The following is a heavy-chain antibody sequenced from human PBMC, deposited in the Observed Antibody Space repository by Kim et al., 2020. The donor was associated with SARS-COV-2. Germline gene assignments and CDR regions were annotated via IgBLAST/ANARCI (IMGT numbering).Heavy chain of an antibody. V-gene: IGHV3-30*18. CDR3: AKDLDDYGDYGDY. Sequence: GGSLRLSCAASGFTFSSYGMHWVRQAPDKGLEWVAVISYDGSNKYYADSVKGRFTISRDNSKNTLYLQMNSLRAEDTAVYYCAKDLDDYGDYGDYWGQGTLVTVSS. J-gene: IGHJ4*02. CDR1: GFTFSSYG. CDR2: ISYDGSNK. D-gene: IGHD4-17*01.